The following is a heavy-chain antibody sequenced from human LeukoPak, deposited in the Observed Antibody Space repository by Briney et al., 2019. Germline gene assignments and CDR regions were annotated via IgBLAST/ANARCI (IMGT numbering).Heavy chain of an antibody. V-gene: IGHV1-69*16. CDR3: TTYGGHLAEYFQH. CDR2: IIPPLRTA. CDR1: GGTYRYN. J-gene: IGHJ1*01. Sequence: ASVKVSCKASGGTYRYNINWVRQAPGQGLEWMGGIIPPLRTANYAQQFQGRVTITTDDSTTTAYMKLTSLTSDDAAVYYCTTYGGHLAEYFQHWGQGTLVAVSS. D-gene: IGHD4-23*01.